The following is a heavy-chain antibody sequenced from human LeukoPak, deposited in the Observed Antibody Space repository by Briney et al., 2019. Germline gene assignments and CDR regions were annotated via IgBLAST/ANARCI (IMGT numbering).Heavy chain of an antibody. D-gene: IGHD2-15*01. CDR3: ARFNREDTTRFDP. CDR1: GGSVSSGSYY. Sequence: PSETLTLTCTVSGGSVSSGSYYWSWIRQPPGKGLEWFGYIYYSGSTNYTPYLKSRVTISVDTSKNQFSLKLSSVTAADTAVYYCARFNREDTTRFDPWGQGTLVTVSS. CDR2: IYYSGST. J-gene: IGHJ5*02. V-gene: IGHV4-61*01.